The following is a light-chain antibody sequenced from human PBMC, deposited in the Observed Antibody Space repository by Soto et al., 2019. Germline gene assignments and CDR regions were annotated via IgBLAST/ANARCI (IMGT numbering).Light chain of an antibody. CDR1: QSVSYY. V-gene: IGKV3-20*01. CDR3: QQYGSSTIT. J-gene: IGKJ5*01. CDR2: GAS. Sequence: EIVMTQSPATLSVSPGERATLSCRASQSVSYYLAWYQQKPGQALRLLIYGASSRATGIPDRFSGSGSGTDFTLTISRLEPEDFAVYYCQQYGSSTITFGQGTRLEIK.